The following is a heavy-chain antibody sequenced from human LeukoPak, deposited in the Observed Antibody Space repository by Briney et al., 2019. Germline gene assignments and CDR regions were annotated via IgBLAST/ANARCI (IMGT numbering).Heavy chain of an antibody. D-gene: IGHD3-22*01. Sequence: GGSLRLSCAASGFTFSSYGMHWVRQAPGKGLEWVAVIWYDGSNKYYADSVKGRFTISRDNSKNTLYLQMKSLRAEDTAVYYCAKVHSSGYYEHYDYWGQGTLVTVSS. V-gene: IGHV3-33*06. CDR1: GFTFSSYG. CDR2: IWYDGSNK. J-gene: IGHJ4*02. CDR3: AKVHSSGYYEHYDY.